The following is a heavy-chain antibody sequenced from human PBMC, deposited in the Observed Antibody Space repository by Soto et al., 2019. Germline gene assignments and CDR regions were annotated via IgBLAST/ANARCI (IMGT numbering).Heavy chain of an antibody. CDR3: ARGGAQISSLTTFDY. V-gene: IGHV4-4*07. Sequence: PSETLSLTCTVSGGSISSYYWSWIRQPAGKGLEWIGRIYTSGNTNYNPSLKSRVTISIDTSRNQFSLKLRSVTAADTAVYYCARGGAQISSLTTFDYWGQGTLVTVSS. CDR1: GGSISSYY. J-gene: IGHJ4*02. CDR2: IYTSGNT. D-gene: IGHD1-26*01.